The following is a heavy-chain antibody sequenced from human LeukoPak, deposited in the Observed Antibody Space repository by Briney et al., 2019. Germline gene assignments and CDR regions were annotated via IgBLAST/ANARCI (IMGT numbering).Heavy chain of an antibody. D-gene: IGHD2-15*01. Sequence: GSLRLSCAASGFTFSSYGMHWVRQAPGKGLEWVAVISYDGSNKYYADSVKGRFTISRDNSKNTLYLQMNSLRAEDTAVYYCAKSGRGYCSGGSCSRYASLFYWGQGTLVTVSS. CDR2: ISYDGSNK. J-gene: IGHJ4*02. CDR1: GFTFSSYG. V-gene: IGHV3-30*18. CDR3: AKSGRGYCSGGSCSRYASLFY.